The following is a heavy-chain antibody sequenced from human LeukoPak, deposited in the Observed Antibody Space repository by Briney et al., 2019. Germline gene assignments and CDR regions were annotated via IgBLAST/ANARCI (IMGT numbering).Heavy chain of an antibody. V-gene: IGHV6-1*01. CDR1: GDSVSSNSAA. D-gene: IGHD6-19*01. CDR2: TYYRSKWYN. CDR3: ARGGLAVAGLDF. J-gene: IGHJ4*02. Sequence: SQTLSLTCAISGDSVSSNSAAWDWIRQSPSRGLEWLGRTYYRSKWYNYYPVSVKSRITIIPDTSKNQFSLQLNSVTPEDTAIYYCARGGLAVAGLDFWGQGTLVTVSS.